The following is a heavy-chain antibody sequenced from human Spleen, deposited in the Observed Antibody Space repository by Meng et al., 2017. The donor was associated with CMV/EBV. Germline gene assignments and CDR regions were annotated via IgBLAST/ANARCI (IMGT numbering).Heavy chain of an antibody. D-gene: IGHD3-3*01. J-gene: IGHJ3*01. Sequence: GGSLRLSCTASGFTFDDYAMHWVRQAPGKGLEWVSGISWNSGSIAYADSVQGRFTISRDNAKTSLYLQMNSLRPEDTALYYCASSPGGFLEEGAFDFWGQGTMVTVSS. CDR2: ISWNSGSI. CDR3: ASSPGGFLEEGAFDF. CDR1: GFTFDDYA. V-gene: IGHV3-9*01.